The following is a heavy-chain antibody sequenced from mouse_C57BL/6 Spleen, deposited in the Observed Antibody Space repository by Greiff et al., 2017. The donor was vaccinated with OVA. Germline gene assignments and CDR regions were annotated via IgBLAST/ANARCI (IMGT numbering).Heavy chain of an antibody. CDR3: AGNPLTEPDYYAMDY. CDR2: ILPNSGST. D-gene: IGHD4-1*01. CDR1: GYTFTSYW. J-gene: IGHJ4*01. Sequence: VQLQQPGAELVKPGASVKLSCTASGYTFTSYWMYWVMQRPGQGLEWIGMILPNSGSTNYNETFKSKVTLTVDTSSSTAYLQLSSLTSEDSAVYYCAGNPLTEPDYYAMDYWGQGTSVTVSS. V-gene: IGHV1-64*01.